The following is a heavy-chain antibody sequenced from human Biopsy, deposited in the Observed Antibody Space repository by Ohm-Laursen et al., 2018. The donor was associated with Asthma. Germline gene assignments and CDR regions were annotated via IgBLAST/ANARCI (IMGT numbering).Heavy chain of an antibody. CDR2: ILFDGRKI. CDR1: GFNFHNYG. CDR3: AKDRVAGRSYYFDY. J-gene: IGHJ4*02. D-gene: IGHD6-13*01. Sequence: SLRLSCTAPGFNFHNYGMNWVRRAPGKGLEWVAQILFDGRKINYPDFVKGRFTISRDNSKNMVYLQMNSLRPEDTAVYYCAKDRVAGRSYYFDYWGQGSLVSVSS. V-gene: IGHV3-30*18.